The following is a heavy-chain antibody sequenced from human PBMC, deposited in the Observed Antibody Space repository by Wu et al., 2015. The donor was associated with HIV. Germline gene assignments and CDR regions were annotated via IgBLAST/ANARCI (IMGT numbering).Heavy chain of an antibody. CDR3: ARDPQEVSGWYTH. CDR1: GGTFSSFG. J-gene: IGHJ4*02. Sequence: QVQLVQSGAEVKKPGSSVKVSCKASGGTFSSFGLSWVRQAPGQGLEWMGWIDPNRGDTNYAQKFQGRVVLTRDSSISTAYMDLSSLTSADTAVYYCARDPQEVSGWYTHWGQGTLVT. CDR2: IDPNRGDT. D-gene: IGHD6-19*01. V-gene: IGHV1-2*02.